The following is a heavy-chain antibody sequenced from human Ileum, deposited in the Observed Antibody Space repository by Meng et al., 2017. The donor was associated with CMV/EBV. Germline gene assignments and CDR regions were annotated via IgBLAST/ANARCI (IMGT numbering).Heavy chain of an antibody. CDR3: ARKFLGYCSSTSCYTDYYYGMDV. Sequence: ASVKVSCKASGYTFTSSGISWVRQAPGQGLEWMGWISAYNGNTNYAQKLQGRVTMTTDTSTSTAYMELRSLRSDDTAVYYCARKFLGYCSSTSCYTDYYYGMDVWGQGTTVTVSS. V-gene: IGHV1-18*01. D-gene: IGHD2-2*02. CDR2: ISAYNGNT. CDR1: GYTFTSSG. J-gene: IGHJ6*02.